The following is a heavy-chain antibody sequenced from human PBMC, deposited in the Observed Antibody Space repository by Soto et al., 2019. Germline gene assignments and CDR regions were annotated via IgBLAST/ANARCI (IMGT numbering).Heavy chain of an antibody. V-gene: IGHV4-59*01. CDR3: ARTERGYSYHYFDY. CDR2: IYYSGST. Sequence: PSETLSLTCTVSGGSISSYYWSWIRQPPGKGLEWIGYIYYSGSTNYNPSLKSRVTISVDTSKNQFSMKLSSVTAADTAVYYCARTERGYSYHYFDYWGQGTLVTVSS. CDR1: GGSISSYY. J-gene: IGHJ4*02. D-gene: IGHD5-18*01.